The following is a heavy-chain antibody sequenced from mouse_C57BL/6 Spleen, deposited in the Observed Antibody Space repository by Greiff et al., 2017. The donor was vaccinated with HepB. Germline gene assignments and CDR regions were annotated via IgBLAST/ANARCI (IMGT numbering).Heavy chain of an antibody. CDR2: IDPETGGT. Sequence: QVQLQQSGAELVRPGASVTLSCKASGYTFTDYEMHWVKQTPVHGLEWIGAIDPETGGTAYNQKFKGKAILTADKSSSTAYMELRSLTSEDSAVYYCTGLSRYYYGSSPFACWGQGTLVTVAA. D-gene: IGHD1-1*01. CDR1: GYTFTDYE. CDR3: TGLSRYYYGSSPFAC. J-gene: IGHJ3*01. V-gene: IGHV1-15*01.